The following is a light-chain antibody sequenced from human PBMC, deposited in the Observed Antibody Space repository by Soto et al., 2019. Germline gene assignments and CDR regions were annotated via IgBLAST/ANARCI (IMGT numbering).Light chain of an antibody. V-gene: IGKV3-20*01. CDR2: GAS. CDR1: PSVNNNY. CDR3: QQYGPSAPIT. J-gene: IGKJ5*01. Sequence: EIVLTQSPGTLSLSPGEGATLSCRASPSVNNNYLAWYQQKPGQAPRLLIFGASSRATGVPDRFSGFGSGTDFTLTISTLEPEDFAIYYCQQYGPSAPITFGQGTRLEIE.